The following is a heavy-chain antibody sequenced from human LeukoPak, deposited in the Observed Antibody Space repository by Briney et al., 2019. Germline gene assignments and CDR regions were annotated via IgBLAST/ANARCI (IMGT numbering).Heavy chain of an antibody. CDR3: ARFAGGGAFDI. D-gene: IGHD3-16*01. CDR1: GFTVSSNY. J-gene: IGHJ3*02. V-gene: IGHV3-53*01. Sequence: RGSLRLSCAASGFTVSSNYMSWVRQAPGKGLEWVSVIYSGVSTYYADSVKGRFTISRDNSKNTLYLQMNSLRAEDTAVYYCARFAGGGAFDIWGQGTMVTVSS. CDR2: IYSGVST.